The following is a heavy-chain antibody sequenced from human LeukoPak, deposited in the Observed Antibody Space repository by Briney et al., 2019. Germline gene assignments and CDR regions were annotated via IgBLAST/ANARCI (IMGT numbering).Heavy chain of an antibody. CDR1: GFTFDDYG. J-gene: IGHJ4*02. CDR3: ARGRGYYYDSSGYTPGGY. V-gene: IGHV3-20*04. D-gene: IGHD3-22*01. Sequence: GGSLRLSCAASGFTFDDYGMSWVRQAPGKGLEWVSGINWNGGSTGYADSVKGRFTISRDNAKNSLYLQMNSLRAEDTALYYCARGRGYYYDSSGYTPGGYWGQGILVTVSS. CDR2: INWNGGST.